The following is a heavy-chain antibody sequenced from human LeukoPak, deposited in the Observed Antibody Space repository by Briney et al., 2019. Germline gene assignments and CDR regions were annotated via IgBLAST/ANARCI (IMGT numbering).Heavy chain of an antibody. V-gene: IGHV3-7*01. J-gene: IGHJ5*02. D-gene: IGHD2-15*01. Sequence: GGSLRPSCAASGFTFSTYWMSWVRQAPGKGLEWVANIKEDGSEKYYVDSVEGRFTISRDNAKNSLYLHMNSLRAEDTAVYFCVRGPIAVVLRSTPRFDPCGQGALVSVSS. CDR1: GFTFSTYW. CDR3: VRGPIAVVLRSTPRFDP. CDR2: IKEDGSEK.